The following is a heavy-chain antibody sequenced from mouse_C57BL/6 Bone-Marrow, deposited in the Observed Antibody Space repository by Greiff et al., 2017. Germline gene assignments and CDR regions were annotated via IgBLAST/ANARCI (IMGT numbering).Heavy chain of an antibody. CDR2: INPSSGYT. V-gene: IGHV1-4*01. Sequence: VQLQQSGAELARPGASVKMSCKASGYTFTSYTMHWVKQRPGQGLEWIGYINPSSGYTKSNQKFKDKATVTADKSSSTSYMQLSSLTSEDSAVYYCARLGRGGYCDYWGQGTTLTVSS. J-gene: IGHJ2*01. CDR3: ARLGRGGYCDY. D-gene: IGHD4-1*01. CDR1: GYTFTSYT.